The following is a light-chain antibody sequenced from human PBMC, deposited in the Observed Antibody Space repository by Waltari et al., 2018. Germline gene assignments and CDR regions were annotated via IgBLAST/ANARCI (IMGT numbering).Light chain of an antibody. V-gene: IGLV2-23*02. J-gene: IGLJ3*02. CDR1: TSDIGSHNI. CDR2: DVN. CDR3: CSYAGSTTWV. Sequence: QSALTQPASMSGSPGQSITVSCTGATSDIGSHNIVSWYQHHPGKAPKLILYDVNRRPSGVSDRFSGSKSGITASLTISGLQAEDEADYYCCSYAGSTTWVFGGGTKLTVL.